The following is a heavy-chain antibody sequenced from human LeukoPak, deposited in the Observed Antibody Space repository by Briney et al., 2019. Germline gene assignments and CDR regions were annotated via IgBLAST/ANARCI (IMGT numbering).Heavy chain of an antibody. Sequence: GGSLRLSCAASGFTFSNFGMHWVRQAPGKGLEWVAVISYDGSSKHYADSVQGRFSISRDNYKNTLYPQMNSLRVEDTAVYYCAKGWNTVDYWGQGTLVTVSS. CDR3: AKGWNTVDY. CDR2: ISYDGSSK. D-gene: IGHD4-17*01. V-gene: IGHV3-30*18. CDR1: GFTFSNFG. J-gene: IGHJ4*02.